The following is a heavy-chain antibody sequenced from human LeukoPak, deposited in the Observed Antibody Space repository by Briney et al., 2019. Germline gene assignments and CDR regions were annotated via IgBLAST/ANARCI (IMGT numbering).Heavy chain of an antibody. CDR1: GFTFSSYA. Sequence: GGSLRLSCSVSGFTFSSYAMHWVRQAPGKGLEYVSAISSNGGSTYYADSVKGRFTISRDNSKNTLYLQMSSLRAEDTAVYYCVKDGRRGYSYGYSDYWGQGTLVTVSS. J-gene: IGHJ4*02. D-gene: IGHD5-18*01. CDR2: ISSNGGST. CDR3: VKDGRRGYSYGYSDY. V-gene: IGHV3-64D*06.